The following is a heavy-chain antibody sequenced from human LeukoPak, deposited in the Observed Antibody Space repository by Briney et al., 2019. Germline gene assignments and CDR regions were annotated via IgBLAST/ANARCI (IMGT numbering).Heavy chain of an antibody. V-gene: IGHV4-31*03. CDR1: GGSITSGGYY. CDR2: IYKTGST. Sequence: PSETLSLTCTVSGGSITSGGYYWSWIRQRPGKGLEWIGYIYKTGSTYYNPSLKSRVTMSVDTSRNQFSLKLNSVTAADTAVYYCARDVLRWGQGTLVTVSS. J-gene: IGHJ4*02. CDR3: ARDVLR.